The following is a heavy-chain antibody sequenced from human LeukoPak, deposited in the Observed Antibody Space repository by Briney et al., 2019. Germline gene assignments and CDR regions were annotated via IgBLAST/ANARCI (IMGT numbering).Heavy chain of an antibody. V-gene: IGHV3-48*01. CDR3: ARAFRRGSSPGQYYFDY. J-gene: IGHJ4*02. Sequence: PGGSLRLSCAASGFTFTYSMNWVRQAPGKGLEWVSYIGSSSGDISYADSVKGRFTISRDNAKNSLHLQMNNLRVEDTAVYYCARAFRRGSSPGQYYFDYWGQGTLVTVSS. D-gene: IGHD2/OR15-2a*01. CDR2: IGSSSGDI. CDR1: GFTFTYS.